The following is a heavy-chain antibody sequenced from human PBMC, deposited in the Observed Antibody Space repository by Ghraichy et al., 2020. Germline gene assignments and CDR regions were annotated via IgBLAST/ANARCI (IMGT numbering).Heavy chain of an antibody. CDR2: INHSGST. CDR1: GGSFSGYY. Sequence: SETLSLTCAVYGGSFSGYYWSWIRQPPGKGLEWIGEINHSGSTNYNPSLKSRVTISVDTSKNQFSLKLSSVTAADTAVYYCARGRGADYWGQGTLVTVSS. D-gene: IGHD3-10*01. CDR3: ARGRGADY. V-gene: IGHV4-34*01. J-gene: IGHJ4*02.